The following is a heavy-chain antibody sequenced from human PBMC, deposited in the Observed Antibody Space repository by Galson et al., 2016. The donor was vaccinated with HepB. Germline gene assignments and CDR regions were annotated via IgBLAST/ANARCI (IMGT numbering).Heavy chain of an antibody. CDR1: GYTFTNYY. V-gene: IGHV1-18*01. D-gene: IGHD2-2*01. Sequence: SVKVSCKVSGYTFTNYYISWVRRAPGQGLEWLGWIHTDNGDTNYAHIVQGRVTMTTDTSTTTAYMELTSLRSDDTAVYYCARGHCTRTNCYWNFDHWGQGTLVTVSS. CDR3: ARGHCTRTNCYWNFDH. J-gene: IGHJ4*02. CDR2: IHTDNGDT.